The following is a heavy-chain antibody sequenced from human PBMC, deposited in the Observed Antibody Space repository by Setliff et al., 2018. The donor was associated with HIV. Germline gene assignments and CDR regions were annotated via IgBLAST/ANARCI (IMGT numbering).Heavy chain of an antibody. CDR2: INYSGST. CDR3: ARTRSGTYYGEMNWFDP. Sequence: PSETLSLTCTVSGGSISSYYWSWIRQPPGKGLEWIGYINYSGSTNYNPSLQSRVTISVDTSKNHFSLKLTSVTAADTAVYYCARTRSGTYYGEMNWFDPWGQGILVTVSS. V-gene: IGHV4-59*08. J-gene: IGHJ5*02. D-gene: IGHD3-10*01. CDR1: GGSISSYY.